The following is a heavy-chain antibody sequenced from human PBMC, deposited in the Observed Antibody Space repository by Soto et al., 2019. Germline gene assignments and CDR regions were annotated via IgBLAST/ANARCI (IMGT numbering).Heavy chain of an antibody. CDR2: ISAYNGNT. CDR1: GYTFTSYG. Sequence: ASVKVSCKASGYTFTSYGISWVRQAPGQGLEWMGWISAYNGNTNYAQKLQGRVTMTTDTSTSTAYMELRSLRSDDTAVYYCARTTYYDSWSGYFMDVWGQGTTVTVSS. V-gene: IGHV1-18*04. D-gene: IGHD3-3*01. CDR3: ARTTYYDSWSGYFMDV. J-gene: IGHJ6*02.